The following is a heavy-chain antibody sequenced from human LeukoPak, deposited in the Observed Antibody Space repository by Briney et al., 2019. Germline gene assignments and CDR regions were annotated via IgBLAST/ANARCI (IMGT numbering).Heavy chain of an antibody. CDR1: GGSISSSSYY. V-gene: IGHV4-39*07. J-gene: IGHJ4*02. CDR2: IYYSGST. D-gene: IGHD3-22*01. Sequence: SETLSLTCTVSGGSISSSSYYWGWIRQPPGKGLEWIGSIYYSGSTYYNPSLKSRVTISVDTSKNQFSLKLSSVTAADTAVYYCARDSSGYYHEDYWGQGTLVTVSS. CDR3: ARDSSGYYHEDY.